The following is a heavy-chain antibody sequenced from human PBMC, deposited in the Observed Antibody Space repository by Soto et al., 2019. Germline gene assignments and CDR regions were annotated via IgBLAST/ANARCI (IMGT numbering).Heavy chain of an antibody. CDR2: IDGSGTAT. J-gene: IGHJ4*02. CDR1: GFALVDY. D-gene: IGHD4-4*01. V-gene: IGHV3-11*01. CDR3: ARDYRNKGFDH. Sequence: QVQLVESGGGLVRPGESLRLSCTASGFALVDYMSWIRQAPGRGLEWVSYIDGSGTATYYTDSVKGRFTVSRDHAENSLYLQMDSLTAEDTAVYYCARDYRNKGFDHWGLRTLVTVSS.